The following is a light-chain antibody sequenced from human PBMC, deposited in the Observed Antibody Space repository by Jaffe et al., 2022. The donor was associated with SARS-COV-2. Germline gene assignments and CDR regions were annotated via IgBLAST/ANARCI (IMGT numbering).Light chain of an antibody. J-gene: IGLJ1*01. Sequence: QSVLTQPPSVSGAPGQRVTISCAGSSSNFGANYDVHWYQQLPGTAPKLLIYGNSNRPSGVPDRFSGSKSGTSASLAITGLQAEDEADYYCQSYDISLSEFYVFGTGTKVTVL. V-gene: IGLV1-40*01. CDR2: GNS. CDR1: SSNFGANYD. CDR3: QSYDISLSEFYV.